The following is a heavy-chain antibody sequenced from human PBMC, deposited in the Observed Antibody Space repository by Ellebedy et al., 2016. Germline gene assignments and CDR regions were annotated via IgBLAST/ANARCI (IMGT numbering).Heavy chain of an antibody. CDR1: GFSLSNVRMG. V-gene: IGHV2-26*01. CDR2: IFSNDEK. D-gene: IGHD3-10*01. Sequence: SGPTLVKPTETLTLTCTVSGFSLSNVRMGVSWIRQPPGKALEWLAHIFSNDEKSYSTSLKSRLTISKDTSKSQVVLTMTNMDPVDTATYYCARILYGSGSSWFDPWGQGTLVTVSS. J-gene: IGHJ5*02. CDR3: ARILYGSGSSWFDP.